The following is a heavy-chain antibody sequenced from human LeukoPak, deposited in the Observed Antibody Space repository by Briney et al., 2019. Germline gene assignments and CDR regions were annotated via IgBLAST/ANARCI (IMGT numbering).Heavy chain of an antibody. CDR2: IYYSGST. Sequence: PWETLSLTCTVSGGSISSGGYYWSWIRQHPGKGLEWIGYIYYSGSTYYNPSLKSRVTISVDTSKNQFSLKLSSVTAADTAVYYCASGLYGSGSSLEPFDYWGQGTLVTVSS. CDR1: GGSISSGGYY. J-gene: IGHJ4*02. CDR3: ASGLYGSGSSLEPFDY. D-gene: IGHD3-10*01. V-gene: IGHV4-31*03.